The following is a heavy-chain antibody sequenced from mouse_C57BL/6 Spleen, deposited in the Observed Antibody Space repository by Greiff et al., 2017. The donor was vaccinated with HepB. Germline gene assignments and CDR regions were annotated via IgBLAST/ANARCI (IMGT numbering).Heavy chain of an antibody. Sequence: QVQLQQPGAELVMPGASVKLSCKASGYTFTSYWMHWVKQRPGQGLEWIGRIYPGDGDTNYNGKFKGKATLTADKSSSTAYMQLSSLTSEDSAVYFCARQGVYYGNYEEGYWGQGTTLTVSS. CDR2: IYPGDGDT. J-gene: IGHJ2*01. CDR3: ARQGVYYGNYEEGY. V-gene: IGHV1-82*01. D-gene: IGHD2-1*01. CDR1: GYTFTSYW.